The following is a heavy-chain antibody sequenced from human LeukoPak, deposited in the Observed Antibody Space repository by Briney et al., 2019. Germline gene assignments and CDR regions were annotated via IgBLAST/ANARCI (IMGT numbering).Heavy chain of an antibody. CDR2: INAGNGNT. V-gene: IGHV1-3*01. J-gene: IGHJ4*02. CDR3: ARGVATNRYYFDY. CDR1: GYAFTSYA. D-gene: IGHD5-12*01. Sequence: GASVQVSCQASGYAFTSYAMHWVRQAPGQRLEWMGWINAGNGNTKYSQKFQGRVTITRDTSASTAYMELSSLRSEDTAVYSCARGVATNRYYFDYWGQGTLVTVSS.